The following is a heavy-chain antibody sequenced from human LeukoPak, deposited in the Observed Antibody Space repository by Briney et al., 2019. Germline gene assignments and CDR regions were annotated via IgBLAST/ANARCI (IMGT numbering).Heavy chain of an antibody. D-gene: IGHD6-13*01. Sequence: ASETLSLTCTVSGGSISSSSYYWGWIRQPPGKGLEWIGSIYYSGSTYYNPSLKSRVTISVDTSKNQFSLKLRSVIAADTAVYYCARHAASSSWYEEGYWGQGTLVTVSS. CDR3: ARHAASSSWYEEGY. CDR2: IYYSGST. CDR1: GGSISSSSYY. V-gene: IGHV4-39*01. J-gene: IGHJ4*02.